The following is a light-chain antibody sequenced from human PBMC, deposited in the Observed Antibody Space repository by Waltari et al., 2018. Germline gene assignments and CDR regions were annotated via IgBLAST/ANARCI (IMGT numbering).Light chain of an antibody. V-gene: IGKV1-5*01. Sequence: DTQMTQSPSTLSASVGDTVTITCRASQSISSWLAWYQQKPGKAPKTLIFHASSLESGVPSRFSGGGSGVEFTLTISSLQPDDFATYYCQQYDTYPIYTFGQGTKLEIK. CDR1: QSISSW. J-gene: IGKJ2*01. CDR2: HAS. CDR3: QQYDTYPIYT.